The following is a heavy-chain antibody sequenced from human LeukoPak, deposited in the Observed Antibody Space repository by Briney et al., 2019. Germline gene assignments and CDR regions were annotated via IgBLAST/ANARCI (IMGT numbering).Heavy chain of an antibody. CDR3: ARHWLTDPFDI. CDR1: GGSISSYY. J-gene: IGHJ3*02. CDR2: VYYSGST. D-gene: IGHD6-19*01. V-gene: IGHV4-59*08. Sequence: SETLSLTCTVSGGSISSYYWSWIRQPPGKGLEWIGYVYYSGSTNYNPSLKSRVTMSADTSKNQFSLKLSSVTAADTAVYYCARHWLTDPFDIWGQGTMVTVSS.